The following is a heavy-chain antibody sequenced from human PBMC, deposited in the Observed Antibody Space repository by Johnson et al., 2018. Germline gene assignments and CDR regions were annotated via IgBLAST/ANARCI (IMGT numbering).Heavy chain of an antibody. CDR3: ARLSRIFGVVNNVWIYAMDV. J-gene: IGHJ6*02. Sequence: VQLVESGGGLVKPGWSXRLSCAASGFTFSSYSMNWVRQAPGKGLEWVSSISSASSYIYYSASVKGRFTISTAHAKNSLDMQLNSRRGEDTADYSCARLSRIFGVVNNVWIYAMDVWGQGTTVTVSS. V-gene: IGHV3-21*01. D-gene: IGHD3-3*01. CDR2: ISSASSYI. CDR1: GFTFSSYS.